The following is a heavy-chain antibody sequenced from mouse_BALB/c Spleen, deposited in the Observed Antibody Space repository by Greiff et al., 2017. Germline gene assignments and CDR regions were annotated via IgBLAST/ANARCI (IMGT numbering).Heavy chain of an antibody. Sequence: EVMLVESGPGLVKPSQSLSLTCTVTGYSITSDYAWNWIRQFPGNKLEWMGYISYSGGTSYNPSLKSRISITRDTSKNQFFLQLNSVTTEDTATYYCARQGYGNYDVWGAGTTVTVSS. CDR1: GYSITSDYA. J-gene: IGHJ1*01. V-gene: IGHV3-2*02. CDR3: ARQGYGNYDV. D-gene: IGHD2-10*02. CDR2: ISYSGGT.